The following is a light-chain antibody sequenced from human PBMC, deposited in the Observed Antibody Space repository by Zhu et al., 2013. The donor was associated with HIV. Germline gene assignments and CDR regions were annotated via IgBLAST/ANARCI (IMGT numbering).Light chain of an antibody. CDR2: KAS. Sequence: DIQMTQSPSSVSASVGDRVTITCRAGQSISSWLAWYQQKPGKAPKLLIYKASTLESGVPSRFSGSGSGTEFTLTISSLQPDDFATYYCQHYTPNSRSFAGGPSGDQT. CDR3: QHYTPNSRS. CDR1: QSISSW. V-gene: IGKV1-5*03. J-gene: IGKJ4*01.